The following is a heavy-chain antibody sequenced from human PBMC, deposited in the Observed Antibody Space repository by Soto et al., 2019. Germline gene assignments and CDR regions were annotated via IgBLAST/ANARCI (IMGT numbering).Heavy chain of an antibody. Sequence: GGSLRLSCAASGFTFSSYSMNWVRQAPGKGLEWVSYISSSSSTIYYADSVKGRFTISRDNAKNSLYLQMNSLRAEDTAVYYCARDRQYYDFWSGYSRWYYFDYWGQGTLVTVSS. D-gene: IGHD3-3*01. V-gene: IGHV3-48*01. J-gene: IGHJ4*02. CDR1: GFTFSSYS. CDR3: ARDRQYYDFWSGYSRWYYFDY. CDR2: ISSSSSTI.